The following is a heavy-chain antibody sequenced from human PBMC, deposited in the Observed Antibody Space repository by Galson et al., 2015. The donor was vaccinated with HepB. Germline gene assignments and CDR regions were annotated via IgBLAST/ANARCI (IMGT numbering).Heavy chain of an antibody. V-gene: IGHV4-38-2*02. CDR3: ASRERYFVGFGP. CDR1: GYSISDNYY. D-gene: IGHD3-9*01. CDR2: IYHSGST. Sequence: ETLSLTCNVSGYSISDNYYWGWIRQPPGRGLEWIGSIYHSGSTYDSPSLKSRVITSVDTSKNQFSLKLSSVSAADTAVYYCASRERYFVGFGPWGQGTLVTVSS. J-gene: IGHJ5*02.